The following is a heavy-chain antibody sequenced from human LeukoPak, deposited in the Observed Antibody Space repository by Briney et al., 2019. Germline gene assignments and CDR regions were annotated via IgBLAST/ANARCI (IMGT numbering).Heavy chain of an antibody. Sequence: SETLSLTCTVSGGSISSYYWSWIRQAPGKGLEWIGYIYYSGSTNYNPSLKSRVTISVDTSKNQFSLKLSSVTAADTAVYYCARLPYSSGWFDYWGQGTLVTVSS. CDR2: IYYSGST. J-gene: IGHJ4*02. CDR1: GGSISSYY. D-gene: IGHD6-19*01. CDR3: ARLPYSSGWFDY. V-gene: IGHV4-59*01.